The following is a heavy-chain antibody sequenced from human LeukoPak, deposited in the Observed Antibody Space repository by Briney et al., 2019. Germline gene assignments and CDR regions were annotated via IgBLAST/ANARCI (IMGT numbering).Heavy chain of an antibody. CDR1: GFAFSDYY. Sequence: PGGSLGLSCAASGFAFSDYYMYWIRQAPGKGLEWVSYIDSGSSYTNYADSVKGRFTISRDNAKNSLYLQMNSLRAEDTAVYYCARGLYCSSTSCYSPYFAMDVWGKGTTVTVSS. CDR2: IDSGSSYT. J-gene: IGHJ6*04. D-gene: IGHD2-2*01. CDR3: ARGLYCSSTSCYSPYFAMDV. V-gene: IGHV3-11*06.